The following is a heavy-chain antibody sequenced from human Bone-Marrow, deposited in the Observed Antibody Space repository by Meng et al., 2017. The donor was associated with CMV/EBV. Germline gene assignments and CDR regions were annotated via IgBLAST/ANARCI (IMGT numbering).Heavy chain of an antibody. J-gene: IGHJ4*02. CDR3: ARFITMVRGDTYYFDY. D-gene: IGHD3-10*01. CDR2: ISAYNGNT. Sequence: QVPLARSGAEVKKPGSSVKGSCKASGYSFTSYGISCVRQAPGHGLEWMGWISAYNGNTNYAQKLQGRVTMTTDTSTSTAYMELRSLRSDDTAVYYCARFITMVRGDTYYFDYWGQGTLVTVSS. V-gene: IGHV1-18*01. CDR1: GYSFTSYG.